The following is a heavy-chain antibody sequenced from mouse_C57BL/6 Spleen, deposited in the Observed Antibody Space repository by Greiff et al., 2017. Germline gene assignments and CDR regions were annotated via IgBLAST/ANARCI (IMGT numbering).Heavy chain of an antibody. CDR1: GYTFTSYW. CDR2: IDPNSGGT. CDR3: ARWTTVVAPHWYFDV. D-gene: IGHD1-1*01. V-gene: IGHV1-72*01. J-gene: IGHJ1*03. Sequence: QVQLQQPGAELVKPGASVKLSCKASGYTFTSYWMHWVKQRPGRGLEWIGRIDPNSGGTKYNEKFKSKATLTVDKPSSTAYMQLSSLTSEDSAVYYCARWTTVVAPHWYFDVGGTGTTVTVSS.